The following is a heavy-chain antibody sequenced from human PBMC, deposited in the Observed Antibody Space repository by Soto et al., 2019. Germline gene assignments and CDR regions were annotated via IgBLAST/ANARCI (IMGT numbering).Heavy chain of an antibody. J-gene: IGHJ4*02. CDR1: GFTFSSYW. Sequence: PGGSLRLSCAASGFTFSSYWMSWVRQAPGKGLEWVAVISYDGSNKYYADSVKGRFTISRDNSKNTLYLQMNSLRAEDTAVYYCAKDTSISKNCGGDCYFDGFDYWGQGTLVTVSS. CDR3: AKDTSISKNCGGDCYFDGFDY. V-gene: IGHV3-30*18. CDR2: ISYDGSNK. D-gene: IGHD2-21*02.